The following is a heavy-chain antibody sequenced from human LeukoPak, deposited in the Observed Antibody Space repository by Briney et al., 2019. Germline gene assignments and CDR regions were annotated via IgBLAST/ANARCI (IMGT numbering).Heavy chain of an antibody. CDR3: ARDYGGWRFDY. V-gene: IGHV4-4*07. J-gene: IGHJ4*02. CDR1: GASISSYY. CDR2: IYTSGST. Sequence: SETLSLTCTVSGASISSYYWSWIRQPDGKGLEWIGRIYTSGSTNYNPSLKSRDTLSVDTSKNQFSLKLRSVTAADTAVYYCARDYGGWRFDYWGQGTLVTVSS. D-gene: IGHD2-8*01.